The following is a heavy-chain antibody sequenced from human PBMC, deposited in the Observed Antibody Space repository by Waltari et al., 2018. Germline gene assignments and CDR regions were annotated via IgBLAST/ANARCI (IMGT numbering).Heavy chain of an antibody. CDR1: GLTFTKYG. D-gene: IGHD4-17*01. CDR3: AKDGDFSLPGYDAFDV. V-gene: IGHV3-30*02. CDR2: MSYDGSKI. Sequence: QVYLVESGGGVVQPGGSLRLSCLASGLTFTKYGMHWVRQSPGKGLEWVAFMSYDGSKIYDADSVKGRFSISRDNANNILYLQMNSLRPEDTSIYYCAKDGDFSLPGYDAFDVWGQGTVVTVSS. J-gene: IGHJ3*01.